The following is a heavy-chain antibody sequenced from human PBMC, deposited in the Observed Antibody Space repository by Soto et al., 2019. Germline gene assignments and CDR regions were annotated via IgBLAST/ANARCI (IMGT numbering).Heavy chain of an antibody. V-gene: IGHV1-69*06. Sequence: GGSVKVSCKASGGTFSSYAISWVRQAPGQGLEWMGGIIPTFGTANYAQKFQGRVTITADKSTSTAYMELSSLRSEDTAVYYCARGAPYDSSGYKGFEFDYWGQGTLVTVSS. CDR1: GGTFSSYA. D-gene: IGHD3-22*01. CDR3: ARGAPYDSSGYKGFEFDY. CDR2: IIPTFGTA. J-gene: IGHJ4*02.